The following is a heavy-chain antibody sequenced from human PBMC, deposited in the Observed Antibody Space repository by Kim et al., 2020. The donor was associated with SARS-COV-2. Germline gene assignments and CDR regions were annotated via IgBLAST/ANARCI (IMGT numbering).Heavy chain of an antibody. Sequence: TCYGDFVKGRFTSYRDNSKNVLSLQMNSLRVEDMAVYYCSDYHGGGSHFTYWGQGTLVTVSS. CDR2: T. CDR3: SDYHGGGSHFTY. D-gene: IGHD3-10*01. J-gene: IGHJ4*02. V-gene: IGHV3-23*05.